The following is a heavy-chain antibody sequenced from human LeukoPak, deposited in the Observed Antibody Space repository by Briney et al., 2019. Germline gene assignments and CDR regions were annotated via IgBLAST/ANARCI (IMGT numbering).Heavy chain of an antibody. CDR3: AREGSAFDI. CDR2: IFASGST. CDR1: GGSISTYS. J-gene: IGHJ3*02. V-gene: IGHV4-4*07. Sequence: SETLSLTCTVSGGSISTYSWNWIRQPAGKGLEWIGRIFASGSTKYNPSLKSRVTMSVETSKNQFSLKLSSVTAADTAVYYCAREGSAFDIWGQGTMVTVSS.